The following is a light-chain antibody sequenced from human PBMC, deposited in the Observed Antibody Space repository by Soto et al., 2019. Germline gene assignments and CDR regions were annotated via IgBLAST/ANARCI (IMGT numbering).Light chain of an antibody. Sequence: EMVITQSPATLSVSPGERATLSCRASQSVSSNLAWYQQKPGQAPRLLIYGASTRATGIPARFSGSGSGTEFTLTISSLQSEDFAVYYCQQYNNWPRTFGQGTKVDTK. J-gene: IGKJ1*01. V-gene: IGKV3-15*01. CDR3: QQYNNWPRT. CDR2: GAS. CDR1: QSVSSN.